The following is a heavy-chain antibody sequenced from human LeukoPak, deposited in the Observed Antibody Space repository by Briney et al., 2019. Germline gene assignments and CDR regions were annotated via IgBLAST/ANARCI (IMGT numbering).Heavy chain of an antibody. CDR1: GFTFDDYA. J-gene: IGHJ6*02. D-gene: IGHD6-19*01. Sequence: SGGSLRLSCAASGFTFDDYATHWARQAPGKGLEWVSGISWNSGSIGYADSVKGRFTISRDNAKNSLYLQMNSLRAEDTALYYCAKDIGSVRAGTSYYYYYGMDVWGQGTTVTVSS. V-gene: IGHV3-9*01. CDR2: ISWNSGSI. CDR3: AKDIGSVRAGTSYYYYYGMDV.